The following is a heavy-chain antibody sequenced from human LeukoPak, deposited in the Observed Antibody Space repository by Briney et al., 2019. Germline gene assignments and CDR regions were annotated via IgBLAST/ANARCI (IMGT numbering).Heavy chain of an antibody. CDR1: GFTFSSYA. CDR3: AKILLGTFRASMDV. J-gene: IGHJ6*02. Sequence: GGSLRLSCSASGFTFSSYAMHWVRQAPGKGLEYVSAISSNGGSTYYADSVKGRFTISRDNSKNTLYLQMNSLRAEDTAVYYCAKILLGTFRASMDVWGQGTTVTVSS. V-gene: IGHV3-64*04. D-gene: IGHD1-1*01. CDR2: ISSNGGST.